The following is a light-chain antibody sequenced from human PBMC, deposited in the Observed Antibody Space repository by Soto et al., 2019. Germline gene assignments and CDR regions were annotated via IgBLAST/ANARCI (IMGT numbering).Light chain of an antibody. CDR2: EVS. V-gene: IGLV2-23*02. Sequence: QSVLTQPPSLSGSPGQSITLSCTGTRSDVGSYNLVSWYQQHPGKAPKLMIYEVSKRPSGVSNRFSGSKSGNTASLTISGLQAEDEADYYCCSYAGSSTYYVFGTGTKVTVL. J-gene: IGLJ1*01. CDR3: CSYAGSSTYYV. CDR1: RSDVGSYNL.